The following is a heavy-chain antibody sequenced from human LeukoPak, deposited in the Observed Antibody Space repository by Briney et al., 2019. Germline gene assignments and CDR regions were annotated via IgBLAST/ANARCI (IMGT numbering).Heavy chain of an antibody. CDR2: IYYSGST. J-gene: IGHJ4*02. D-gene: IGHD6-19*01. CDR1: GGSISCSSYY. CDR3: ARAYSSGWYRGNYFDY. V-gene: IGHV4-39*01. Sequence: SETLSLTCTVSGGSISCSSYYWGWIRQPPGKGLEWIGSIYYSGSTYYNPSLKSRVTISVDTSKNQFSLKLSSVTAADTAVYYCARAYSSGWYRGNYFDYWGQGTLVTVSS.